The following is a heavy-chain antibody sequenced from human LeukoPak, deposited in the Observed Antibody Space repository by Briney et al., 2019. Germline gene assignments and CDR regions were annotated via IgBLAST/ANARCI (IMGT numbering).Heavy chain of an antibody. J-gene: IGHJ4*02. CDR1: GDSITNYF. CDR3: ARGRVAYSAYYFDY. D-gene: IGHD2-15*01. V-gene: IGHV4-59*01. Sequence: SETLSLTCTVSGDSITNYFWSWIRQPPGKGLEWLGYIYYTGNTNYKPSLKSRVTISVDTSTNQFSLRLRSVTAADPAVYYCARGRVAYSAYYFDYWGRGTLVTVSS. CDR2: IYYTGNT.